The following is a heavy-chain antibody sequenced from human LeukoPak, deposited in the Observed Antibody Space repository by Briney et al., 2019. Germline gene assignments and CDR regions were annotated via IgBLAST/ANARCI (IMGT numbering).Heavy chain of an antibody. CDR2: TFYRSTWYN. Sequence: SQTLSLTCAISGDSVSSNSVTWNWIRQSPSRGLEWLGRTFYRSTWYNDYAVSVRGRITVNPDTSKNQFSLHLNSVTPEDAAVYYCARRLTQYDCFDPWGQGILVTVSS. J-gene: IGHJ5*02. V-gene: IGHV6-1*01. CDR3: ARRLTQYDCFDP. D-gene: IGHD2-2*01. CDR1: GDSVSSNSVT.